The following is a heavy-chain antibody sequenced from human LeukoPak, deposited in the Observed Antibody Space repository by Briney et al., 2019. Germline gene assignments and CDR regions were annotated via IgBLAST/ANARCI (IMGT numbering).Heavy chain of an antibody. J-gene: IGHJ4*02. CDR1: GDSVSSKNGA. CDR3: ARDFGTTGWHTFDY. Sequence: SQTLSLTCVVSGDSVSSKNGAWNWIRQSPSRGLEWLGRTYYRSRWYNDYAESMEGRMTISQDTSKNQYSLHLNSVTPDDTAVYYCARDFGTTGWHTFDYWGQGTLVTVSS. V-gene: IGHV6-1*01. D-gene: IGHD6-19*01. CDR2: TYYRSRWYN.